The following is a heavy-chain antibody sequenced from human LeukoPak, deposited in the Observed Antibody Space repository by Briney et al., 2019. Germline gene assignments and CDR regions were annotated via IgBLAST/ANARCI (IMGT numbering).Heavy chain of an antibody. D-gene: IGHD6-13*01. J-gene: IGHJ4*02. Sequence: GGSLRLSCAASGFTFSSYAMSWVRQAPGKGLEWVSAISGSGGSTYYADSVKGRFTISRGNSKNTLYLQMNSLRAEDTAVYYCAKDQRDSSSHDYWGQGTLVTVSS. V-gene: IGHV3-23*01. CDR2: ISGSGGST. CDR3: AKDQRDSSSHDY. CDR1: GFTFSSYA.